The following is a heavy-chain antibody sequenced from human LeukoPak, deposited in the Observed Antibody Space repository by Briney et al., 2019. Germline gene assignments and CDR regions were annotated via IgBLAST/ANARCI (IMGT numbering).Heavy chain of an antibody. J-gene: IGHJ6*02. CDR1: GGSFSGYY. CDR2: INHSGST. Sequence: SETLSLTCAVYGGSFSGYYWSWIRQPPGKGLEWIGEINHSGSTNYNPSLKSRVTISVDTSKNQFSLKLSSVTAADTAVYYCARDPLCSGGSCRQDLSYYYYGMDVWGQGTTVTVSS. CDR3: ARDPLCSGGSCRQDLSYYYYGMDV. D-gene: IGHD2-15*01. V-gene: IGHV4-34*01.